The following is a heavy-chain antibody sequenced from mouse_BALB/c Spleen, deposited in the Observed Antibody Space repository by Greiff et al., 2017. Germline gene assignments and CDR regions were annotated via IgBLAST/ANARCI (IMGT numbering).Heavy chain of an antibody. J-gene: IGHJ3*01. CDR3: TRDPYGNYAWFAY. CDR1: GFTFSSYT. D-gene: IGHD2-1*01. V-gene: IGHV5-6-4*01. Sequence: DVQLVESGGGLVKPGGSLKLSCAASGFTFSSYTMSWVRQTPEKRLEWVATISSGGSYTYYPDSVKGRFTISRDNAKNTLYLQMSSLKSEDTAMYYCTRDPYGNYAWFAYWGQGTLVTVSA. CDR2: ISSGGSYT.